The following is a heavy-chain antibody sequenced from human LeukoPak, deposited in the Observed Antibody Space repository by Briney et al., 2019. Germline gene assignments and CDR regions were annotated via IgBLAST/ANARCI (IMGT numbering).Heavy chain of an antibody. Sequence: ASVKVSCMASGYTFTGYYMHWVRQAPGQGLEWMGWINPNSGGTNYAQKFQGRVTMTRDTSISTAYMELSRLRSDDTAVYYCARDGYCSGGSCPYGGMDVWGQGTTVTVSS. J-gene: IGHJ6*02. D-gene: IGHD2-15*01. CDR2: INPNSGGT. CDR1: GYTFTGYY. CDR3: ARDGYCSGGSCPYGGMDV. V-gene: IGHV1-2*02.